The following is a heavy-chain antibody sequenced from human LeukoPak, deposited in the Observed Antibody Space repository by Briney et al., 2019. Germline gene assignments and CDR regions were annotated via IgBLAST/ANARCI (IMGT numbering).Heavy chain of an antibody. D-gene: IGHD3-3*01. CDR3: ARDGGSSTIFGVVIPYFDY. V-gene: IGHV1-69*05. CDR2: VVPIFGTA. CDR1: GGTFSSYS. Sequence: SVKVSCKASGGTFSSYSISWVRQGPGQGLEWMGGVVPIFGTANYAQKFQGRVTITTDESTSTAYMELSSLRSEDTAVYYCARDGGSSTIFGVVIPYFDYWGQGTPVTLSS. J-gene: IGHJ4*02.